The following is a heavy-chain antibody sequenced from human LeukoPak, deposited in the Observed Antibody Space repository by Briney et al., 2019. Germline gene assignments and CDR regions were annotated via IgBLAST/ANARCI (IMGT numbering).Heavy chain of an antibody. CDR2: ISSSGSTI. Sequence: PGGSLRLSCAASGFTFSDYYTSWIRQAPGKGLEWVSYISSSGSTIYYADSVKGRFTISRDNAKNSLYLQMNSLRAEDTAVYYCAISQGRYCSSTSCYNTFDYWGQGTLVTVSS. CDR3: AISQGRYCSSTSCYNTFDY. D-gene: IGHD2-2*01. CDR1: GFTFSDYY. J-gene: IGHJ4*02. V-gene: IGHV3-11*04.